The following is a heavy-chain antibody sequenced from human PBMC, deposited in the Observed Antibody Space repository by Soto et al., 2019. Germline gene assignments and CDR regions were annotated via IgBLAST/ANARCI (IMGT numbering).Heavy chain of an antibody. CDR3: ARDGGFLEGYYYYYYGMDV. J-gene: IGHJ6*02. CDR1: GFTFSSYL. Sequence: VGSLILSCAASGFTFSSYLMSWVRQAPGKGLEWVANIKQDGSEKYYVDSVKGRFTISRDNAKNSLYLQMNSLRAEDTAVYYCARDGGFLEGYYYYYYGMDVWGQGTTVPVSS. D-gene: IGHD3-3*01. V-gene: IGHV3-7*03. CDR2: IKQDGSEK.